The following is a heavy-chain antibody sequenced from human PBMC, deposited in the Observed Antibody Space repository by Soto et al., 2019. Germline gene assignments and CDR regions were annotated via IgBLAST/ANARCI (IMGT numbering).Heavy chain of an antibody. CDR1: GFTVSNNH. V-gene: IGHV3-53*01. CDR3: ATGGDTAKAGY. J-gene: IGHJ4*02. D-gene: IGHD5-18*01. CDR2: IYYNGNT. Sequence: VQLVESGGGLIQPGGSLRLSCAASGFTVSNNHMTWVRQAPGRGPEWVSTIYYNGNTFYADSVKGRFTISRDNSKNMLYLQMHSLRAEDTALYYCATGGDTAKAGYWGQGTLVTVSS.